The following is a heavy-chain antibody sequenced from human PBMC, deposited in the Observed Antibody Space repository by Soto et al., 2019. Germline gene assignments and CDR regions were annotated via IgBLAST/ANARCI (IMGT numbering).Heavy chain of an antibody. D-gene: IGHD6-13*01. CDR3: ARDCAAAAGCFDY. CDR1: GGTFSSYT. J-gene: IGHJ4*02. CDR2: IISILGIA. Sequence: SVKVSCKASGGTFSSYTISWVRQAPGQGLEWMGRIISILGIANYAQKFQGRVTITADKSTSTAYMELSSLRSEDTALYYCARDCAAAAGCFDYWGQGTLVTVSS. V-gene: IGHV1-69*04.